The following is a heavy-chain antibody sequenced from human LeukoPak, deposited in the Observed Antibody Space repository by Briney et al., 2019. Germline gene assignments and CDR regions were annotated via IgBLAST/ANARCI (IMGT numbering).Heavy chain of an antibody. V-gene: IGHV1-69*06. J-gene: IGHJ5*02. D-gene: IGHD2-2*01. CDR3: ARDLVVPAARHNWFDP. CDR2: IIPIFGTT. Sequence: SVKVSCKASGGTFSSYAISWVRQAPGQGLEWMGGIIPIFGTTNYAPKFQDRVTITADKSTSTAYMELSSLRSDDTAVYYCARDLVVPAARHNWFDPWGQGTLVTVSS. CDR1: GGTFSSYA.